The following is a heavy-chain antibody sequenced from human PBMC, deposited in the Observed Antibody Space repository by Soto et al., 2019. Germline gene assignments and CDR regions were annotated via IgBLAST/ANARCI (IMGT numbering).Heavy chain of an antibody. J-gene: IGHJ4*02. V-gene: IGHV3-23*01. CDR2: ISGSGGST. Sequence: GGSLRLSCAASGFTFSSYAMHWVRQAPGKGLEWVSAISGSGGSTYYADSVKGRFTISRDNSKNTLYLQMNSLRAEDTAVYYCANLYSPFPAFDYWGQGTLVTVSS. CDR1: GFTFSSYA. CDR3: ANLYSPFPAFDY. D-gene: IGHD2-21*01.